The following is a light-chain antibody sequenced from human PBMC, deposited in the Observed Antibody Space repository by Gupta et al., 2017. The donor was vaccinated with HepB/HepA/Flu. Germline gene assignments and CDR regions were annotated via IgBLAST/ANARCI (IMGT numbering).Light chain of an antibody. CDR1: QSISSW. J-gene: IGKJ5*01. CDR2: KAS. V-gene: IGKV1-5*03. Sequence: DIQMPQSPSTLSASVGDRVTITCRASQSISSWLAWYQQKPGKAPNLLIYKASSLESGVPSSFSGSGSGTEFTLTISSLQPDDFATYYCQQDNIYPITFGQGTRLEIK. CDR3: QQDNIYPIT.